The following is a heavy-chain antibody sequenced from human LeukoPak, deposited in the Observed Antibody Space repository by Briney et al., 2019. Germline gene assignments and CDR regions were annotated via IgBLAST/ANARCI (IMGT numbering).Heavy chain of an antibody. CDR1: GGSISSSDYS. CDR3: ARHRPRSTSWGGTKRQPRYYFDY. Sequence: PSETLSLTCTVSGGSISSSDYSWGWIRQPPGKGLEWIGSIYYSGSTYYNPSLKSRVTISADTSKNQFSLKLSSVTAADTAVYYCARHRPRSTSWGGTKRQPRYYFDYWGQGTLVTVSS. J-gene: IGHJ4*02. V-gene: IGHV4-39*01. D-gene: IGHD2-2*01. CDR2: IYYSGST.